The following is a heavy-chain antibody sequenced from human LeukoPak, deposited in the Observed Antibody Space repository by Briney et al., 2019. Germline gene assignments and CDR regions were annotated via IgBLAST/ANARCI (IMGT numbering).Heavy chain of an antibody. J-gene: IGHJ4*02. Sequence: PGGSLRLSCAASGFTFSSYGMHWVRQAPGKGLEWVAVIWYDGSNKYYADSVKGRFTISRDNSKNTLYLQMNSLRAEDTAVYYCAREGVVAAADFDYWGQGTLVTVSS. CDR1: GFTFSSYG. D-gene: IGHD2-15*01. CDR3: AREGVVAAADFDY. V-gene: IGHV3-33*01. CDR2: IWYDGSNK.